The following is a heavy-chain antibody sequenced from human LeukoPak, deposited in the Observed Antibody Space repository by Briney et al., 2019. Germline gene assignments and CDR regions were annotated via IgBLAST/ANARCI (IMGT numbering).Heavy chain of an antibody. D-gene: IGHD3-10*01. J-gene: IGHJ5*02. CDR1: GGSFSGYY. CDR3: ARHEILYYGSGSYSYWFDP. V-gene: IGHV4-34*01. Sequence: SETLSLTCAVYGGSFSGYYWSWIRQPPGKGLEWIGELNHSGSTNYNPSLKSRVTISVDTSKNQFSLKLSSVTAADTAVYYCARHEILYYGSGSYSYWFDPWGQGTLVTVSS. CDR2: LNHSGST.